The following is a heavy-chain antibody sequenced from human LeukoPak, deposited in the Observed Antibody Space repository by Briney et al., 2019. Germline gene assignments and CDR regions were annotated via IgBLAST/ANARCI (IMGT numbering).Heavy chain of an antibody. Sequence: PSETLSLTCTVSGGSISSTSYYWGWIRQPPGTGLEWLGSMYYSGSTYYNPSLKSRVTISVDTSKNQFSLKLSSVTAADRAVYYCVRGPYGSGISNWFDPWGQGTLVIVSS. V-gene: IGHV4-39*07. CDR1: GGSISSTSYY. J-gene: IGHJ5*02. CDR3: VRGPYGSGISNWFDP. CDR2: MYYSGST. D-gene: IGHD3-10*01.